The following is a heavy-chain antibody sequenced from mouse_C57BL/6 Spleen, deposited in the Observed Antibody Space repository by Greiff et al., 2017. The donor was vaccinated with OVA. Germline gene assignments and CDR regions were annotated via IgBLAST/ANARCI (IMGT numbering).Heavy chain of an antibody. CDR2: IYPGDGDT. CDR1: GYAFSRSW. D-gene: IGHD2-4*01. Sequence: QVQLQQSGAELVKPGASVTISCTASGYAFSRSWLNWVQHRPGQVLAWIGQIYPGDGDTNYNGKFKGKATLTADKSSSTAYMQLSSLTSEDSAVYFCASKVYDYDEGFDYWGQGTTLTVSS. J-gene: IGHJ2*01. CDR3: ASKVYDYDEGFDY. V-gene: IGHV1-80*01.